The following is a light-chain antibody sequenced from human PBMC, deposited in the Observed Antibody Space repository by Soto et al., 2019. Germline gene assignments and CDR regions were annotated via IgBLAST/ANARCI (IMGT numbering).Light chain of an antibody. Sequence: EIVMTQSPATLSVSPGERATLSCRASQSVSSNLAWYQQKPGQAPRLLMYGASTRATGIPDRFSGSGSGTEFTLTISSLQSEDFAVYYCQQYGSSPPYTFGQGTKLEIK. CDR1: QSVSSN. V-gene: IGKV3-15*01. CDR2: GAS. J-gene: IGKJ2*01. CDR3: QQYGSSPPYT.